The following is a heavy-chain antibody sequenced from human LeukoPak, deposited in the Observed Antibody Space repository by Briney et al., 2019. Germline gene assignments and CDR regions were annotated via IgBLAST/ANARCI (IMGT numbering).Heavy chain of an antibody. CDR2: ISGSGDNT. CDR3: AKGLVGATDDFDH. V-gene: IGHV3-23*01. CDR1: GFTFSSYA. D-gene: IGHD1-26*01. Sequence: GGSLRLSCAASGFTFSSYAMSWVRQAPGKGLEWVSAISGSGDNTYYADSVKGRFTISRDNSKNTLSLQINSLRAEDMAVYYCAKGLVGATDDFDHWGQGTLVTVSS. J-gene: IGHJ4*02.